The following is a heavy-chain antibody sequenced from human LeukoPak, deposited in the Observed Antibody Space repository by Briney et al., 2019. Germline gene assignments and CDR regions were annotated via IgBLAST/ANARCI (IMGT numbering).Heavy chain of an antibody. D-gene: IGHD1-14*01. CDR2: ISSSSSYI. J-gene: IGHJ3*02. CDR3: AREVYNHAFDI. V-gene: IGHV3-21*01. Sequence: GGSLRLSCAASGFTFSSYSMNWVRRAPGKGLEWVSSISSSSSYIYYADSVKGRFTISRDNAKNSLYLQMNSLRAEDTAVYYCAREVYNHAFDIWGQGTMVTVSS. CDR1: GFTFSSYS.